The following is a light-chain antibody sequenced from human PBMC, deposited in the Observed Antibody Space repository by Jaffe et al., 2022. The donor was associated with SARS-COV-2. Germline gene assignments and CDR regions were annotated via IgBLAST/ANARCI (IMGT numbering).Light chain of an antibody. Sequence: QSALTQPPSVSGSPGQSVTISCTGTSSDVGSYDRVSWYQQPPGTAPKLMIYDVSLRPSGVPDRFSGSKSANTASLTISGLQAEDEADYYCSSYTSSSSWVFGGGTKVTVL. CDR1: SSDVGSYDR. J-gene: IGLJ3*02. CDR3: SSYTSSSSWV. CDR2: DVS. V-gene: IGLV2-18*02.